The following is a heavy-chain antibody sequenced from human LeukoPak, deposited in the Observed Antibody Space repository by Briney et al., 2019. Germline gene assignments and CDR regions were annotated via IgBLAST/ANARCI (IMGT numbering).Heavy chain of an antibody. V-gene: IGHV3-74*01. CDR1: GFTFSSYW. D-gene: IGHD3-9*01. Sequence: PGGSLRLSCAASGFTFSSYWMHWVRQAPGKGLVWVSRINSDGSSTSYADSVKGRFTISRDNAKNTLYLQMNSLRAEDTAVYYCAREYYDILTGFWVPGDYWGQGTLVTVSS. J-gene: IGHJ4*02. CDR3: AREYYDILTGFWVPGDY. CDR2: INSDGSST.